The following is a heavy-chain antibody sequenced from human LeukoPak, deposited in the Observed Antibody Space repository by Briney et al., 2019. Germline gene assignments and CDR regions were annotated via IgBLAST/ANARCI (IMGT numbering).Heavy chain of an antibody. Sequence: PSETLSPTCAVYAGSFGGNYWSCIRHHPGKGQDWIGEINHSGSTNYNPSLKSRVTISVDTSKNQFSLKLSSVTAADTAVYYCARWGRLYYYDSSCYYFDYWGQGTLVTVSS. CDR3: ARWGRLYYYDSSCYYFDY. J-gene: IGHJ4*02. CDR2: INHSGST. D-gene: IGHD3-22*01. CDR1: AGSFGGNY. V-gene: IGHV4-34*01.